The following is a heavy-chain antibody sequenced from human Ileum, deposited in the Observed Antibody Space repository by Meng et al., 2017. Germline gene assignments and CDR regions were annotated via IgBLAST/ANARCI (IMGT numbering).Heavy chain of an antibody. CDR2: INSDGLST. D-gene: IGHD2-2*01. Sequence: GESLKISCAASGFTFNNYAMHWVRQAPGKGLVWVSRINSDGLSTNYADSVKGRFTISRDNSKRTVSLQMNNLRVEDTAVYYCVRVAASSSSISPYGYWGQGTLVTVSS. J-gene: IGHJ4*02. CDR3: VRVAASSSSISPYGY. CDR1: GFTFNNYA. V-gene: IGHV3-74*01.